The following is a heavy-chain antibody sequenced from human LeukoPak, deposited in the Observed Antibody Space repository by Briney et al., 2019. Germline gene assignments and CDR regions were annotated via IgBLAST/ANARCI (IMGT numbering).Heavy chain of an antibody. Sequence: ASVKVSCKASGYTFTSYYMHWVRQAPGQGLEGMGIINPSGGSTSYAQKFQGRVTMTRDTSTSTVYMELSSLRSEDTAVYYCARDIATTRAFDIWGQGTMVTVSS. V-gene: IGHV1-46*01. CDR2: INPSGGST. CDR3: ARDIATTRAFDI. J-gene: IGHJ3*02. D-gene: IGHD1-26*01. CDR1: GYTFTSYY.